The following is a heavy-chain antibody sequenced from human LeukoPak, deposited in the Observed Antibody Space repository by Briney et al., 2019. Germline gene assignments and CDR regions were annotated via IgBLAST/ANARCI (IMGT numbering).Heavy chain of an antibody. Sequence: GGSLRLSCAASGFTFSSYWMSWVRQVPGKRLEWVANINQDGSVMYYVDSVEGRFTISRDNAKNSLYLQMNTLRAEDTAVYYCAREFGSGNYRALDYWGQGTRVTVSS. CDR2: INQDGSVM. J-gene: IGHJ4*02. D-gene: IGHD3-10*01. CDR1: GFTFSSYW. V-gene: IGHV3-7*04. CDR3: AREFGSGNYRALDY.